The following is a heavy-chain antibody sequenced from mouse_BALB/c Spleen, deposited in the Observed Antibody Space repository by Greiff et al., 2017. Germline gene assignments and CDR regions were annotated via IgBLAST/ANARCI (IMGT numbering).Heavy chain of an antibody. V-gene: IGHV5-6-4*01. CDR1: GFTFSSYT. Sequence: EVKLVESGGGLVKPGGSLKLSCAASGFTFSSYTMSWVRQTPEKRLEWVATISSGGSYTYYPDSVKGRFTISRDNAKNTLFLQMTSLRSEDTAMYYCARSMIPYYAMDYWGQGTSVTVSS. J-gene: IGHJ4*01. CDR3: ARSMIPYYAMDY. D-gene: IGHD2-3*01. CDR2: ISSGGSYT.